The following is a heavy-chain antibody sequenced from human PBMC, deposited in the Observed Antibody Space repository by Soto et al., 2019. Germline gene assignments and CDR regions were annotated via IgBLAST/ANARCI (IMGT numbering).Heavy chain of an antibody. V-gene: IGHV1-69*12. CDR3: AGDKDRQQLGGNYYYIMDV. Sequence: QVQLVQSGAEVKKPGSSVKVSCKASGGTFSSSAFSWVRQAPGQGLECMGGIMPIFRTADNAQKFQGRVTITADDSTSTAYMELSSLRSEDTGVYYCAGDKDRQQLGGNYYYIMDVWGQGTTVTVS. D-gene: IGHD3-3*02. CDR1: GGTFSSSA. CDR2: IMPIFRTA. J-gene: IGHJ6*02.